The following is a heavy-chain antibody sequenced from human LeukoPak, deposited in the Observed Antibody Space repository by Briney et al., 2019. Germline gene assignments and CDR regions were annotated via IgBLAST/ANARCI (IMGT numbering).Heavy chain of an antibody. CDR2: IYYSGST. J-gene: IGHJ3*02. CDR1: GGSISSYY. Sequence: SETLSLTCTVSGGSISSYYWSWIRQPPGKGLEWIGYIYYSGSTNYNPSLKSRVTISVDTSKNQFSLKLSSVTAADTAVYHCARTSKSMIVVAEPPSHAFDIWGQGTMVTVSS. CDR3: ARTSKSMIVVAEPPSHAFDI. V-gene: IGHV4-59*01. D-gene: IGHD3-22*01.